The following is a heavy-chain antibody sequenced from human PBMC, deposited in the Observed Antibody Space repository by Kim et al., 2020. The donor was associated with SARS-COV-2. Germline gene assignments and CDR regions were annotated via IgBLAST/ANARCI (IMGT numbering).Heavy chain of an antibody. CDR1: GFTVSTNY. CDR2: SYAGNT. Sequence: GGSLRLSCAASGFTVSTNYMSWVRQAPWKGLEWVSVSYAGNTDYADSVKGRFIISSDYSKNTLYLQMRSLRAEDTALYYCARDLNFWGQGTLVTVSS. CDR3: ARDLNF. V-gene: IGHV3-53*01. J-gene: IGHJ4*02.